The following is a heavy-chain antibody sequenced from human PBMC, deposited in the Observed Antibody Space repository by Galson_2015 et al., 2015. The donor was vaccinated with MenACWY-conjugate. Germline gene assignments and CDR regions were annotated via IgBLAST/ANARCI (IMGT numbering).Heavy chain of an antibody. V-gene: IGHV4-59*12. Sequence: SETLSLTCTVSGGSISSYSWNWIRQPPGKGLEWIGCVYYSGSTNYNPSLKSRVTISIDTSNNQFSLKLSSVTAADTAVYYCARDLYTGWAAAADYWGQGTLVTVSS. CDR1: GGSISSYS. CDR2: VYYSGST. J-gene: IGHJ4*02. D-gene: IGHD6-13*01. CDR3: ARDLYTGWAAAADY.